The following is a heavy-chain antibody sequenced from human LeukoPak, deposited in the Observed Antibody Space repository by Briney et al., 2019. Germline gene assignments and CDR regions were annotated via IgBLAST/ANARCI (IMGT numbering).Heavy chain of an antibody. J-gene: IGHJ5*02. CDR1: GGTFSSYA. Sequence: SVKVSCKASGGTFSSYAISWVRQAPGQGLEWMGRIIPIFGTANYAQKFQGRVSITTDESTSTAYMELSSLRSEDTAVYYCARVPSSSDWFDPWGQGTLVTVSS. CDR2: IIPIFGTA. CDR3: ARVPSSSDWFDP. V-gene: IGHV1-69*05. D-gene: IGHD6-13*01.